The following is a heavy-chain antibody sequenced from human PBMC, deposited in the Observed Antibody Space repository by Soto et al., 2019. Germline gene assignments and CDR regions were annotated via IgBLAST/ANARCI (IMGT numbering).Heavy chain of an antibody. V-gene: IGHV4-31*03. D-gene: IGHD3-22*01. J-gene: IGHJ5*02. CDR3: ARRTYYYDSSGYSNWFYP. CDR1: GGSISSGGYY. Sequence: QVQLQESGPGLVKPSQTLSLTCTVSGGSISSGGYYWSWIRQHPGKGLEWIGYIYYSGSTYYNPSIKSRVTISVDTSKNQFSLKLSSVTAADTAVYYCARRTYYYDSSGYSNWFYPWCQGTLVTVSS. CDR2: IYYSGST.